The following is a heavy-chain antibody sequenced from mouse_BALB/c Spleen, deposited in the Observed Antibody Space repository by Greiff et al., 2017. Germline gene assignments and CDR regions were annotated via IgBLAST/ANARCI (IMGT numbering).Heavy chain of an antibody. CDR1: GFTFSSYG. CDR2: ISSGGSYT. Sequence: EVQRVESGGDLVKPGGSLKLSCAASGFTFSSYGMSWVRQTPDKRLEWVATISSGGSYTYYPDSVKGRFTISRDNAKNTLYLQMSSLKSEDTAMYYCARQGVTTSNYYAMDYWGQGTSVTVSS. J-gene: IGHJ4*01. D-gene: IGHD2-2*01. V-gene: IGHV5-6*01. CDR3: ARQGVTTSNYYAMDY.